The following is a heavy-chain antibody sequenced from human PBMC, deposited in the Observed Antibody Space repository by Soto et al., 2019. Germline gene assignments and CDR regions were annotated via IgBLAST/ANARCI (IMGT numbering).Heavy chain of an antibody. CDR1: GESISSSSYY. CDR2: IYYSGRT. J-gene: IGHJ4*02. V-gene: IGHV4-39*01. D-gene: IGHD2-21*02. CDR3: ARQRTTVVTQAYFDH. Sequence: PSETLSLTCLVSGESISSSSYYWGWIRQAPGKGLEWIGSIYYSGRTYYNPSFKSRVTISIDTSKTQFSLKLSSVTATDTAVYYCARQRTTVVTQAYFDHWGQGALVTVSS.